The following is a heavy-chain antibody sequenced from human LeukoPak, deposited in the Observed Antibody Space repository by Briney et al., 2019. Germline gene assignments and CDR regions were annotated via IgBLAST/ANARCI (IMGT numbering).Heavy chain of an antibody. CDR1: GYTFTSHG. J-gene: IGHJ3*02. CDR2: IGTYNGHT. D-gene: IGHD1-26*01. Sequence: RASVKVSCKASGYTFTSHGISWVRQAPGQGLEWMGWIGTYNGHTNYAQKLQGRVTMTTDTSTSTAYMELRSLRSDDTAVYYCARAGWWELPRYAFDIWGQGTMVTVSS. V-gene: IGHV1-18*01. CDR3: ARAGWWELPRYAFDI.